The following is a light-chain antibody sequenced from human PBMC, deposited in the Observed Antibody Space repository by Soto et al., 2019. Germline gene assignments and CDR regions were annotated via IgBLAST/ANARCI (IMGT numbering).Light chain of an antibody. CDR1: QSISSN. J-gene: IGKJ1*01. Sequence: EIVMTQSPATVSVSPGERATLSCRASQSISSNLAWYQQKPGQAPRLLIYDASTRATGIPGRFRGSGSGTEFTLTISSLQSEDFAVYYCQQYNNWPVFGQGTKVEIK. CDR3: QQYNNWPV. CDR2: DAS. V-gene: IGKV3-15*01.